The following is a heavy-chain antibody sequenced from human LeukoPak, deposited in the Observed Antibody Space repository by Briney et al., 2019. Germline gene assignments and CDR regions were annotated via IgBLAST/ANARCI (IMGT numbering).Heavy chain of an antibody. V-gene: IGHV4-4*07. CDR1: GGSISSYY. D-gene: IGHD2-2*02. CDR3: ARDLVVVPAATPTTLGAFDI. J-gene: IGHJ3*02. Sequence: SETLSLTCTVSGGSISSYYWSWIRQPAGKGLEWIGRIYTSGSTNYNPSLKSRVTMSVDTSKNQFSLKLSSVTAADTAVYYCARDLVVVPAATPTTLGAFDIWGQGTMVTVSS. CDR2: IYTSGST.